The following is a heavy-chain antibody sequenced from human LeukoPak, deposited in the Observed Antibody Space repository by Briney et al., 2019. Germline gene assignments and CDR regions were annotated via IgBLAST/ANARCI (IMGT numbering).Heavy chain of an antibody. CDR1: GGSFSGYY. V-gene: IGHV4-34*01. D-gene: IGHD2-2*01. CDR2: INHSGST. J-gene: IGHJ5*02. Sequence: PSETLSLTCAVYGGSFSGYYWSWIRQPPGKGLEWIGEINHSGSTNYNPSLKSRVTISVDTSKSQFSLKLSSVTAADTAVYYCASGGCSSTSCHWSSWFDPWGQGTLVTVSS. CDR3: ASGGCSSTSCHWSSWFDP.